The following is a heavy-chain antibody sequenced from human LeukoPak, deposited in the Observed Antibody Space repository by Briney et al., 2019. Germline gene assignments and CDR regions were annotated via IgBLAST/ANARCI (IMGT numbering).Heavy chain of an antibody. J-gene: IGHJ4*02. Sequence: PGGSLRLSCAASGFTFSSYGMHWVRQAPGKGLEWVAVIWYDGSNKYYADSVKGRFTISRDNSKNTLYLQMNSLRAEDTAVYYCVGATLRTHFDYWGQGTLVTVSS. V-gene: IGHV3-33*01. CDR3: VGATLRTHFDY. CDR2: IWYDGSNK. CDR1: GFTFSSYG. D-gene: IGHD4-17*01.